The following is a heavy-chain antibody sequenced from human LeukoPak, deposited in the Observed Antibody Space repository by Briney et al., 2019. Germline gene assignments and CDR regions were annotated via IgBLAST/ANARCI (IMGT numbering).Heavy chain of an antibody. CDR2: MNPNSGNT. V-gene: IGHV1-8*03. J-gene: IGHJ6*03. CDR3: ARAKEGGYSYGDYYYYMDV. Sequence: ASVKVSCKASGYTFTSYDINWVRQATGQGLEWMGWMNPNSGNTGYAQKFQGRVTITRNTSISTAYMELSSLRSEDTAVYYCARAKEGGYSYGDYYYYMDVWGKRTTVTVSS. CDR1: GYTFTSYD. D-gene: IGHD5-18*01.